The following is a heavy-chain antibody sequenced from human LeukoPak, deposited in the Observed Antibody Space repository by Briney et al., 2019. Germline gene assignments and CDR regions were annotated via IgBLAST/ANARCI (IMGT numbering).Heavy chain of an antibody. Sequence: SVKVSCKASGGTFSSYAISWVRQAPGQGLEWMGGIIPIFGTANYAQKLQGRVTMTTDTSTSTAYMELRSLRSDDTAVYYCARERYFDWSYFDYWGQGTLVTVSS. CDR1: GGTFSSYA. CDR3: ARERYFDWSYFDY. CDR2: IIPIFGTA. V-gene: IGHV1-69*05. J-gene: IGHJ4*02. D-gene: IGHD3-9*01.